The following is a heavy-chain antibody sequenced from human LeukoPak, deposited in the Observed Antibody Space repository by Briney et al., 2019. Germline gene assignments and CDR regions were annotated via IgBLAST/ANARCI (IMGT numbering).Heavy chain of an antibody. CDR2: IYYSRST. Sequence: SETLSLTCTVSGGSISSSSYYWGWIRQPPGKGLESIGSIYYSRSTYYNPSLKSRVTISVDTSKNQFSLKLSSVTAADTAVYYCATDYYDSSGYYWRRRQADYWGQGTLVTVSS. J-gene: IGHJ4*02. D-gene: IGHD3-22*01. V-gene: IGHV4-39*01. CDR3: ATDYYDSSGYYWRRRQADY. CDR1: GGSISSSSYY.